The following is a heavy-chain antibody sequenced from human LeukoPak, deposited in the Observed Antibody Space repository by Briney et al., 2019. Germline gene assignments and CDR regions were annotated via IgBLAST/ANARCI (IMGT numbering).Heavy chain of an antibody. Sequence: PGGSLRLSCAASGFSLGTYWMHWVRRAPGKGLVWVSRIQSDGSSTDYADSVRGRFTISRDNAKNMLFLEMSSLRAEDTAIYYCVRGDPFDFWGQGTVVTVSS. CDR2: IQSDGSST. V-gene: IGHV3-74*01. CDR1: GFSLGTYW. CDR3: VRGDPFDF. J-gene: IGHJ4*02.